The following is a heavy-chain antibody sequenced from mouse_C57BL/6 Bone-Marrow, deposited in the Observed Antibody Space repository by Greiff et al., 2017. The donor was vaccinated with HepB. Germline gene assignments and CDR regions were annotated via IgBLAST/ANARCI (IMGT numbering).Heavy chain of an antibody. CDR1: GFNIKDDY. Sequence: EVQLQQSGAELVRPGASVTLSCTASGFNIKDDYMHWVKQRPEQGLEWIGWIDPENGDTEYASKFQGKATITADTSSNTAYLQLSSLTSEDTAVYYCTGYGYFDVWGTGTTVTVSS. CDR3: TGYGYFDV. J-gene: IGHJ1*03. CDR2: IDPENGDT. V-gene: IGHV14-4*01.